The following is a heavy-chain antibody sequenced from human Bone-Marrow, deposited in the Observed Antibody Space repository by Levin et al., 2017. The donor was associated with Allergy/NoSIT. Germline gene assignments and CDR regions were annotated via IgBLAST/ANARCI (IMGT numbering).Heavy chain of an antibody. Sequence: GGSLRLSCAASGFTFSRYWMTWVRQAPGKGLEWVANIKQDGSDKYYVDSVKGRFTISRDNAKNSLYLQMNSLRAEDTAVYYCATEEWVSYDFWSGYSDYWGQGTLVTVSS. V-gene: IGHV3-7*01. CDR1: GFTFSRYW. J-gene: IGHJ4*02. D-gene: IGHD3-3*01. CDR3: ATEEWVSYDFWSGYSDY. CDR2: IKQDGSDK.